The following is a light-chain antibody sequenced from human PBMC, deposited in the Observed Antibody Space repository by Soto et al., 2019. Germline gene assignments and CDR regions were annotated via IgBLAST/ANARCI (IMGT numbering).Light chain of an antibody. Sequence: EIVMTQSPATLSVSPGERATLSCRASQSVNSNLAWYQQKPGQAPRLLIYGASTRATGIPARFSGSGSGTEFTLTISSLQSEDFAVYCCQQYNNWPATFGQGTKVDIK. J-gene: IGKJ1*01. CDR1: QSVNSN. V-gene: IGKV3-15*01. CDR2: GAS. CDR3: QQYNNWPAT.